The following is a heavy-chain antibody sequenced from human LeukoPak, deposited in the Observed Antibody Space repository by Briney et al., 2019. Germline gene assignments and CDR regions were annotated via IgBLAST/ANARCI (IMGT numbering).Heavy chain of an antibody. CDR1: GFTFSSYG. CDR2: ISYDGSNK. Sequence: PGGSLRLSCAASGFTFSSYGMHWVRQAPGKGLGWVAVISYDGSNKYYADSVKGRFTISRDNSKNTLYLQMNSLRAEDTAVYYCAKDWSSGYDLFYWGQGTLVTVSS. J-gene: IGHJ4*02. CDR3: AKDWSSGYDLFY. D-gene: IGHD5-12*01. V-gene: IGHV3-30*18.